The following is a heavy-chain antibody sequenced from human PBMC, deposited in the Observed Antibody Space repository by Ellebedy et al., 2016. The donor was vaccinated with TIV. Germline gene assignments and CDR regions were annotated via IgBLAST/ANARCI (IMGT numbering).Heavy chain of an antibody. CDR3: ARGGAAGSSDYYYGMDV. V-gene: IGHV4-39*01. CDR1: GGSTSSGSYY. J-gene: IGHJ6*02. CDR2: IYYSGST. Sequence: MPSETLSLTCSVSGGSTSSGSYYWGWIRQPPGKGLEWIGSIYYSGSTYYNPSLKSRVTMSVDTSKNQFSLKLSSVTAADTAVYYCARGGAAGSSDYYYGMDVWGQGTTVTVSS. D-gene: IGHD6-13*01.